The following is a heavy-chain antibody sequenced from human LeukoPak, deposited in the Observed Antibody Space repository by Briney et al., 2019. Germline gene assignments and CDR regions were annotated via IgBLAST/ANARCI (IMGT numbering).Heavy chain of an antibody. Sequence: GASVKVSCKASGGTFSSYAISWVRQAPGQGLEWMGGIIPIFGTANYAQKFQGRVTITADESTSTAYMELSSLRSEDTAVYYFANEDAGAVATRLEPFDIWGQGTMVTVSS. CDR1: GGTFSSYA. V-gene: IGHV1-69*01. CDR3: ANEDAGAVATRLEPFDI. D-gene: IGHD5-12*01. J-gene: IGHJ3*02. CDR2: IIPIFGTA.